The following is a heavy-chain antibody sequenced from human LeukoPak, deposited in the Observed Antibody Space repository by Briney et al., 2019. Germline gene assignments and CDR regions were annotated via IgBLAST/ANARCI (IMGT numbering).Heavy chain of an antibody. CDR1: GFTFSSYA. D-gene: IGHD2-2*01. V-gene: IGHV3-30-3*01. CDR3: ARDPVSSALQINSDF. CDR2: MSNDGINK. Sequence: GGSLRLSCAASGFTFSSYAMHWVSQAPGKGLEWVAVMSNDGINKYYAGSVKGRFTSSRDNSKNTLFLQMDSLRPEDTAVYYCARDPVSSALQINSDFWGQGALVTVSS. J-gene: IGHJ4*02.